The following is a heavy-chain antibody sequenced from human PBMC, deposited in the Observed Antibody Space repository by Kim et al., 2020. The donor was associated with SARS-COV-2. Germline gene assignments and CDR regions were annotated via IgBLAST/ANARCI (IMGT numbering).Heavy chain of an antibody. V-gene: IGHV3-73*01. CDR1: GFIFSGST. CDR3: ATYIDYFFNY. D-gene: IGHD3-9*01. J-gene: IGHJ4*02. Sequence: GGSLRLSCAASGFIFSGSTIHWVRQASRKGLEWVGRIRSKPKNYATEYAVSVKGRFTVSRDDSKNTAYLQMNGLKTEDTAVYYCATYIDYFFNYWGQGILVTVSS. CDR2: IRSKPKNYAT.